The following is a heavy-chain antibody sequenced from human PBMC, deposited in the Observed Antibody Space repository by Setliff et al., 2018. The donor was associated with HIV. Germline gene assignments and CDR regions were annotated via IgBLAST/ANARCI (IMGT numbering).Heavy chain of an antibody. Sequence: SVKVSCKASGGTFSTYATSWVRQAPGQGLEWMGGIIPNFGTAHYAQKFQGRVTITADKSASTAYMQLSSLTSEDTAIYYCARDPYYRNYFDSWGQGTLGTVS. V-gene: IGHV1-69*06. CDR2: IIPNFGTA. D-gene: IGHD3-22*01. J-gene: IGHJ4*02. CDR1: GGTFSTYA. CDR3: ARDPYYRNYFDS.